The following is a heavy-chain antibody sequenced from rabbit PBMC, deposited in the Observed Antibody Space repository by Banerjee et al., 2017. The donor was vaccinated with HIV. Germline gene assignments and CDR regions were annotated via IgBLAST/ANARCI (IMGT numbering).Heavy chain of an antibody. CDR3: ARDGIGVAYTFNL. J-gene: IGHJ4*01. CDR1: GFSFSSYYY. D-gene: IGHD6-1*01. CDR2: IDAGVSGNS. V-gene: IGHV1S40*01. Sequence: QSLEESGGGLVQPEGSLTLTCKASGFSFSSYYYMCWVRQAPGKGLEWIGCIDAGVSGNSYYANWAKGRFTVSKTSSTTVTLQMTSLTAADTATYVCARDGIGVAYTFNLWGPGTLVTVS.